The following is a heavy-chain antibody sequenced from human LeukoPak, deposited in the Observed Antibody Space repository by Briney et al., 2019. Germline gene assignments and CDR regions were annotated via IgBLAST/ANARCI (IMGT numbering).Heavy chain of an antibody. CDR1: GFTFSSFA. J-gene: IGHJ6*03. V-gene: IGHV3-23*01. Sequence: GGSLRLSCAASGFTFSSFAMSWIRQAPGKGLEWVSSVSTSGVGTYYADSVRGRFTISRDNSKNTVFLQMNSLRAEDSAVYYCAKTSNYYYYYMDVWGKGTTVTISS. CDR3: AKTSNYYYYYMDV. CDR2: VSTSGVGT.